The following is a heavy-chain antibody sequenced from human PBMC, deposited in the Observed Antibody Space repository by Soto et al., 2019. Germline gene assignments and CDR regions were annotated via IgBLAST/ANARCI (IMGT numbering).Heavy chain of an antibody. V-gene: IGHV4-59*11. CDR3: TRANLYSEY. CDR2: IYYNGNT. J-gene: IGHJ4*02. Sequence: QVQLQESGPGLVKPSETLSLTCTVSGGSISNHYWSWIRQPPGKGLEWIGYIYYNGNTNYNPSLKSRVTMSVDTSKNQISLKLSSVTAADTAVYYCTRANLYSEYWGQGNLVTVSS. CDR1: GGSISNHY. D-gene: IGHD7-27*01.